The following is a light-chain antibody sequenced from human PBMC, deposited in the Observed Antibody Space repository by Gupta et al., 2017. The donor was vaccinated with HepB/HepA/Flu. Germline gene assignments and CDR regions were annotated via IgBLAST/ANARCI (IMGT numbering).Light chain of an antibody. CDR3: QNYDSVPFT. V-gene: IGKV1-27*01. Sequence: DIQITQSPSSLSASIGDSVTITCRASQDISDYLAWYQEKPGKVPKVLIFAASTLQSGVPSRFSGSGSGTEFTLTISSLQPEDIATYYCQNYDSVPFTFGPGTKVDLK. CDR1: QDISDY. J-gene: IGKJ3*01. CDR2: AAS.